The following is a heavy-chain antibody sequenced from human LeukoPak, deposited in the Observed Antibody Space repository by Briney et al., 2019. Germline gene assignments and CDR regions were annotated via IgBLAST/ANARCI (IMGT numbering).Heavy chain of an antibody. CDR3: ARSIVGASTDY. V-gene: IGHV1-2*02. D-gene: IGHD1-26*01. CDR1: GYTFTDYY. CDR2: MNPNSGGT. Sequence: ASVKVSCKASGYTFTDYYIHWVRQAPGQGLEWMAWMNPNSGGTSYAQKFQGRVTMTRDTSISTAYMELSRLRFDDTAVYYCARSIVGASTDYWGQGTLVTVSS. J-gene: IGHJ4*02.